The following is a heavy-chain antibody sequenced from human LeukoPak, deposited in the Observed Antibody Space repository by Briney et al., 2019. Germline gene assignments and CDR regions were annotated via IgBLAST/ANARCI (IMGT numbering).Heavy chain of an antibody. V-gene: IGHV4-59*01. J-gene: IGHJ4*02. D-gene: IGHD3-22*01. CDR3: ARDRDGSGYCSAEFDY. CDR2: IYYSGST. Sequence: SETLSLTCTVSGGSISSYYWSWIRQPPGKGLEWIGYIYYSGSTNYNPSLKSRVTISLDTSKNQFSLKLSSVTAADTAVYYCARDRDGSGYCSAEFDYWGQGALVTVSS. CDR1: GGSISSYY.